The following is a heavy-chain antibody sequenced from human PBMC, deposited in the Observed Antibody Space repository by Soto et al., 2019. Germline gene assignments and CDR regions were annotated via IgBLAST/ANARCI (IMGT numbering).Heavy chain of an antibody. J-gene: IGHJ4*02. V-gene: IGHV2-5*02. CDR2: IYWDDDK. CDR1: GFSLSTGGVG. D-gene: IGHD2-15*01. Sequence: QITLKESGPTLVKPTQTLTLTCTFSGFSLSTGGVGVGWIRQPPGKALEWLALIYWDDDKRYRTSLQNRLTITADTSYNQVVLSRSNMGPDDTATYYCAHRKVEVVGGSTNTCDYWGQGALVTVSS. CDR3: AHRKVEVVGGSTNTCDY.